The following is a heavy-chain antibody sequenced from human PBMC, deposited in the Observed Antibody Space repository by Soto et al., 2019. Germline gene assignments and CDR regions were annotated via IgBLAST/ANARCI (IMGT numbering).Heavy chain of an antibody. CDR2: INHSGST. CDR3: ARRDYCSDGICYKTSTDY. V-gene: IGHV4-34*01. J-gene: IGHJ4*02. CDR1: GGSFNGYY. D-gene: IGHD2-15*01. Sequence: QVQLQQWGAGLVKPSETLSLTCAVYGGSFNGYYWGWIRQSPMKGLEWIGEINHSGSTNYNPSFRGRVAISVDASKNQFSLRLASMTAADTALYYCARRDYCSDGICYKTSTDYWGQGTQVTVSS.